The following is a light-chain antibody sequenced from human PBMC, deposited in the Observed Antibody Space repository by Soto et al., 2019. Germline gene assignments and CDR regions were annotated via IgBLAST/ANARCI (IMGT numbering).Light chain of an antibody. CDR3: FSYTTSSTYV. V-gene: IGLV2-14*03. Sequence: QSVLTQPASVSGSPGQSITISCTGTSSDVGAYNYVSRYQQLPGKAPKLMIYDVSNRPSGVSNRFSGSKSGNTASLTISGLQAEDETDYYCFSYTTSSTYVFGTGTKLTVL. CDR2: DVS. J-gene: IGLJ1*01. CDR1: SSDVGAYNY.